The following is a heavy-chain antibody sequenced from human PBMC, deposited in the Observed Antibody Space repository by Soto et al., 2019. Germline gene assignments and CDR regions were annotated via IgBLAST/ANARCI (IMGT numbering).Heavy chain of an antibody. CDR1: GFTFSSYG. V-gene: IGHV3-30*18. D-gene: IGHD1-26*01. CDR2: ISYDGSNK. J-gene: IGHJ5*02. CDR3: AKDRSEYEWELLIDP. Sequence: GGSLRLSCAASGFTFSSYGMHWVRQAPGKGLEWVAVISYDGSNKYYADSVKGRFTISRDNSKNTLYLQMNSLRAEDTAVYYCAKDRSEYEWELLIDPWGQGTLVTVSS.